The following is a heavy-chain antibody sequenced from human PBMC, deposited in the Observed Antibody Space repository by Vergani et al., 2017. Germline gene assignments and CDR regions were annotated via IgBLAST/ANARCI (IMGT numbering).Heavy chain of an antibody. V-gene: IGHV4-34*01. J-gene: IGHJ4*02. CDR2: INHSGST. D-gene: IGHD5-12*01. CDR3: AREVRGYSGYDYDNDY. Sequence: QVQLQQWGAGLLKPSETLSLTCAVYGGSFSGYYWSWIRQPPGKGLEWIGEINHSGSTNYNPSLKSRVTISVDTSKNQFSLKLSSVTAADTAVYYCAREVRGYSGYDYDNDYWGQGTLVTVSS. CDR1: GGSFSGYY.